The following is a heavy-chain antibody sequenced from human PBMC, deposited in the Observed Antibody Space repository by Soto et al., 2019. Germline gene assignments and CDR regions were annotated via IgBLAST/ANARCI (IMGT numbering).Heavy chain of an antibody. V-gene: IGHV4-59*08. CDR3: ARGGSGWMYFAY. J-gene: IGHJ4*02. Sequence: QVQLQESGPGLVKPSETLSLTCTVSGGSISSYYWSWIRQPPGKGLEWIGYIYYSGSTNYNPSLRSRVTISVDTSKNQFSLKLSSVTAADTAVYYCARGGSGWMYFAYWGQGTLVTVSS. D-gene: IGHD6-19*01. CDR1: GGSISSYY. CDR2: IYYSGST.